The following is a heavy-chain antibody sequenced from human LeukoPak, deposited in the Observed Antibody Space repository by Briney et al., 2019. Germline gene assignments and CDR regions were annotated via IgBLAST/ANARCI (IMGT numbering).Heavy chain of an antibody. V-gene: IGHV1-69*04. D-gene: IGHD2-15*01. CDR2: IIPIFGIA. J-gene: IGHJ6*02. Sequence: SVMVSCKASGGTFSSYAISWVRQAPGQGLEWMGRIIPIFGIANYAQKFQGRVTITADKSTSTAYMELSSLRSEDTAVYYCARGYCSGGSCPYYYYYGMDVWGQGTTVTVSS. CDR3: ARGYCSGGSCPYYYYYGMDV. CDR1: GGTFSSYA.